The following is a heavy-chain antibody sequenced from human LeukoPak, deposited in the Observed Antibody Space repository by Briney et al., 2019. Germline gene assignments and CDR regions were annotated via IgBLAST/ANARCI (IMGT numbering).Heavy chain of an antibody. CDR2: IYPGDSDT. Sequence: GESLKISCKGSGYRFTNYWIAWVRQMPGKGLEWMGIIYPGDSDTRYSPSFQGQVTISADKSINTAYLQWSSLKASDTAMYYCARRIGYCSGGSCYPDAFDIWGQGTMVTVSS. CDR3: ARRIGYCSGGSCYPDAFDI. D-gene: IGHD2-15*01. CDR1: GYRFTNYW. V-gene: IGHV5-51*01. J-gene: IGHJ3*02.